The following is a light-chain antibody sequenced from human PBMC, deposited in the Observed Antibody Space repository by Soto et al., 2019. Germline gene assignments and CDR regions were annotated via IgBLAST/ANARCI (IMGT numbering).Light chain of an antibody. CDR2: GAS. CDR1: QSVSSN. V-gene: IGKV3D-15*01. Sequence: EIVMTQSPSTLSVSPGERGTLSFSASQSVSSNLAWYQQKPGQAPRLLIYGASTRATGIPARFSGSGSGTEFTLTISSLQSEDFAVYYCHQYDNWPPWTFGQGTKVHIK. CDR3: HQYDNWPPWT. J-gene: IGKJ1*01.